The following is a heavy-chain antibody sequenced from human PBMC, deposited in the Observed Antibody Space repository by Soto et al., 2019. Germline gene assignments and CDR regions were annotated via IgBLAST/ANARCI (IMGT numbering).Heavy chain of an antibody. Sequence: QVQLQQWGAGLLKPSETLSLTCAVFGGSFSGYYWSWIRQPPGKGLGWLGEINHSGSTNYNSSLKSRGTISVDTSKNQFSLKLSSVTAADTAVYYCARVPLGRHYYYYMDVWGKGTTVTVSS. J-gene: IGHJ6*03. CDR2: INHSGST. V-gene: IGHV4-34*01. CDR1: GGSFSGYY. CDR3: ARVPLGRHYYYYMDV.